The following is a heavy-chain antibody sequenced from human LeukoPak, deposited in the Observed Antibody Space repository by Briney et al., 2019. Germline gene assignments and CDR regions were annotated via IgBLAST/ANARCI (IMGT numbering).Heavy chain of an antibody. CDR3: ARGDGGDYGAFDY. J-gene: IGHJ4*02. CDR1: GFTFDDYA. Sequence: PGGSLRLSCAASGFTFDDYAMHWPRQAPGKGLEWVSGISWNSGDIDYAVSVKGRFTISRDNSKNSLYVQMNSLRAEDTALYYCARGDGGDYGAFDYWGQGTLVTVSS. D-gene: IGHD4-17*01. V-gene: IGHV3-9*01. CDR2: ISWNSGDI.